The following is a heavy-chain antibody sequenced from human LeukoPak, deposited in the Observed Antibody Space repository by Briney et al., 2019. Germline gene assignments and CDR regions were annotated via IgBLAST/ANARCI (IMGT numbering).Heavy chain of an antibody. V-gene: IGHV3-66*01. CDR2: IYSGGNT. CDR1: GFTVSTNY. J-gene: IGHJ4*02. D-gene: IGHD4-23*01. Sequence: GGSLRLSCAASGFTVSTNYMSWVRQAPGRGLEWVSVIYSGGNTYYADSVKGRFTISRDNSRNTLYLQMNSLRADDTAVYYCARDSGTTVGYFDYWGQGTLVTVSS. CDR3: ARDSGTTVGYFDY.